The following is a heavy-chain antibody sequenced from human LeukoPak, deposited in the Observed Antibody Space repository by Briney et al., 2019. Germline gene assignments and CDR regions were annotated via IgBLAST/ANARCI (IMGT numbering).Heavy chain of an antibody. Sequence: GASVKVSSKASGYTFTSYGISWVRQAPGQGLEWMGWISAYNGNTNYAQKLQGRVTITTDTSTSTAYMELRSLRSDDTAVYYCARNPIAAAAEEETDYWGQGTLVTVSS. CDR3: ARNPIAAAAEEETDY. CDR1: GYTFTSYG. J-gene: IGHJ4*02. CDR2: ISAYNGNT. D-gene: IGHD6-13*01. V-gene: IGHV1-18*01.